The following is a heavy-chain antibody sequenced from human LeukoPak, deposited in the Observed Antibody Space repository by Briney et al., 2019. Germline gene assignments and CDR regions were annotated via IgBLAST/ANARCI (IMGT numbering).Heavy chain of an antibody. CDR3: ATEPTRTPYYYMDV. CDR2: ISSSGSA. V-gene: IGHV4-4*07. Sequence: KPSETLSLTCTVSGGSISSYYWNWIRQPAGKGLEWIGRISSSGSANYNPSLKSRVTLSVDTSKNQLSLILNSVTAADTAVFYCATEPTRTPYYYMDVGGKGTTVIVSS. CDR1: GGSISSYY. D-gene: IGHD1-1*01. J-gene: IGHJ6*03.